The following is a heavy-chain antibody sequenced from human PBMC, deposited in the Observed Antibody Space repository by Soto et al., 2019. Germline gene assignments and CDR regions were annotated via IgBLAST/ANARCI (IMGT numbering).Heavy chain of an antibody. CDR2: IYYSGST. J-gene: IGHJ6*02. CDR1: RGSISSSSYY. CDR3: ARYGRTDYDFWSGYYDYYYYGMDV. D-gene: IGHD3-3*01. V-gene: IGHV4-39*01. Sequence: SGTLSLTCTVCRGSISSSSYYWGWIPQPPGKGLEWIGSIYYSGSTYYNPSLKSRVTISVDSSKNQFSLKLSSVTAADTAVYYCARYGRTDYDFWSGYYDYYYYGMDVWGQGTTVTVSS.